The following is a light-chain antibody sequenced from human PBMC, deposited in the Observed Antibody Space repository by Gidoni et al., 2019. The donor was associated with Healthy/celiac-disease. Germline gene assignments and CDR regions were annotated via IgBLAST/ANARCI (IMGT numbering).Light chain of an antibody. J-gene: IGKJ3*01. CDR3: QQSYSTSRT. V-gene: IGKV1-39*01. CDR1: QSISSY. Sequence: DIQMTQSPSSLSASVGDRVTITCRASQSISSYLNWYQQKPGKAPKLLIYAASSLQSGVPSRFSGSGSGTDVTLTISSLQPEDFATYYCQQSYSTSRTFGPGTKVDIK. CDR2: AAS.